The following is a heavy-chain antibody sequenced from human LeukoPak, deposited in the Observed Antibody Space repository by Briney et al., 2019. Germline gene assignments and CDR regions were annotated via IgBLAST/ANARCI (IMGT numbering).Heavy chain of an antibody. Sequence: AGGSLRLSCAASGFTFSSYWMSWVRQAPGKGLEWVANIRQDGSEKYYVDSVKGRFTISRDNAKNSLYLQMNSLRAEDTAVYYCAREAGYYDPRYDYWGQGTLVTVSS. CDR3: AREAGYYDPRYDY. CDR1: GFTFSSYW. D-gene: IGHD3-3*01. CDR2: IRQDGSEK. V-gene: IGHV3-7*01. J-gene: IGHJ4*02.